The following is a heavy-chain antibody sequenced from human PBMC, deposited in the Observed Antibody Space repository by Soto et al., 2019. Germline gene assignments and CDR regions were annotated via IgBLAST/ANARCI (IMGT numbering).Heavy chain of an antibody. J-gene: IGHJ3*02. D-gene: IGHD3-10*01. Sequence: QGKLVQSGPEVKKPGASVKVSCTASGYSFSGYDITWVRQAPGQGLEWLGWVSTSIRSTMSAEKLQGRLAMTTDTSTTTVYMELRGLTSDDTAVYYCARDSGAALYGEDALDIWGQGTMVSVSS. V-gene: IGHV1-18*04. CDR2: VSTSIRST. CDR1: GYSFSGYD. CDR3: ARDSGAALYGEDALDI.